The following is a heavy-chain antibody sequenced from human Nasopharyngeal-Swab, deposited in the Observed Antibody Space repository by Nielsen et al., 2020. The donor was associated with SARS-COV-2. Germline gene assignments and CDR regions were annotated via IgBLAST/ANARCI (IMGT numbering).Heavy chain of an antibody. J-gene: IGHJ2*01. D-gene: IGHD3-22*01. CDR3: ARDKAYDSSGYYLNWYFDL. CDR1: GFTFSSYA. V-gene: IGHV3-30-3*01. CDR2: ISYDGSNK. Sequence: GGSLRLSCAASGFTFSSYAMHWVRQAPGKGLEWVAVISYDGSNKYYADSVKGRFTISRDNSKNTLYLQMNSLRAEDTAVYYCARDKAYDSSGYYLNWYFDLWGRGTLVTVSS.